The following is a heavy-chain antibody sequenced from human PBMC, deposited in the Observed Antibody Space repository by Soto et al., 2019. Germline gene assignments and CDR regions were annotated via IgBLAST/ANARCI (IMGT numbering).Heavy chain of an antibody. J-gene: IGHJ6*03. CDR2: ISRSSSTI. CDR3: ARREAPPDYYYYYMDV. Sequence: GGSLRLSCAASGFTFSSYSMNWVRQAPGKGLEWVSYISRSSSTIYYVDSVKGRFTISRDNAKNSLYLQMNSLRAEDTAVYYCARREAPPDYYYYYMDVWGKGTTVTVSS. D-gene: IGHD1-26*01. CDR1: GFTFSSYS. V-gene: IGHV3-48*01.